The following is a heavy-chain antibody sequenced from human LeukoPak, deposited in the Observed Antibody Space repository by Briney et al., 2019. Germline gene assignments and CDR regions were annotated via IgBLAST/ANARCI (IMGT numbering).Heavy chain of an antibody. Sequence: SETLSLTCTFSTGSVTSGSYYWSWIRQPAGKGLEWIGRIYTNGSTDYTPSLKSRVSMSVDTSKKQVSLRLSSVTAADTAVYYCARHLPYQPIDYWGQGALVTVSS. V-gene: IGHV4-61*02. CDR1: TGSVTSGSYY. CDR2: IYTNGST. J-gene: IGHJ4*02. D-gene: IGHD2-2*01. CDR3: ARHLPYQPIDY.